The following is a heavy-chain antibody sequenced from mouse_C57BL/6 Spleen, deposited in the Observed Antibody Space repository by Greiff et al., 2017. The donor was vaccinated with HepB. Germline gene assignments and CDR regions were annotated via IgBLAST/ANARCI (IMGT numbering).Heavy chain of an antibody. V-gene: IGHV14-4*01. D-gene: IGHD2-1*01. CDR1: GFNIKDDY. Sequence: VQLKQSGAELVRPGASVKLSCTASGFNIKDDYMHWVKQRPEQGLEWIGWIDPENGDTEYASKFQGKATITADTSSNTAYLQLSSLTSEDTAVYYCTTFGNSYAMDYWGQGTSVTVSS. J-gene: IGHJ4*01. CDR2: IDPENGDT. CDR3: TTFGNSYAMDY.